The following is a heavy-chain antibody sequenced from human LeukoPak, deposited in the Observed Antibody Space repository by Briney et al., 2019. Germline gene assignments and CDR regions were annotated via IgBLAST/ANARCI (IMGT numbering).Heavy chain of an antibody. Sequence: GGSLRLSCAASGFTFSSYSMNWVRQAPGKGLEWVANIKQDGSEKYYVDSVKGRFTISRDNAKNSLYLQMNSLRAEDTAVYYCARRYSYGYFPEYYFDYWGQGTLVTVSS. CDR2: IKQDGSEK. D-gene: IGHD5-18*01. J-gene: IGHJ4*02. V-gene: IGHV3-7*01. CDR1: GFTFSSYS. CDR3: ARRYSYGYFPEYYFDY.